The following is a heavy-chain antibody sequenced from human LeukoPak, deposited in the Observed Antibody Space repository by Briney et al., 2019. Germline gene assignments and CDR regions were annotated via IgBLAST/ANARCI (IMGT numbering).Heavy chain of an antibody. D-gene: IGHD6-19*01. CDR3: ARDVKGSSGWSGH. Sequence: GGSLRLSCAASGCTFSSYSMNWVRQAPGTGLEWVSYISSNNSTIYYADSVKGRFTISRDNAKNSLYLQMNSLRDEDTAVYYCARDVKGSSGWSGHWGQGTLVTVSS. CDR2: ISSNNSTI. V-gene: IGHV3-48*02. J-gene: IGHJ4*02. CDR1: GCTFSSYS.